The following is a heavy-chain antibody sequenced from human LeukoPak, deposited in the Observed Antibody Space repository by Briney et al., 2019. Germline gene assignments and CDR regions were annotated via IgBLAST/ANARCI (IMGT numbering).Heavy chain of an antibody. Sequence: SETLSLTCALYGGSLTGYSWSWIRHPPGRGLGWIGEVINSGGADYSPSLRSRVTISLDNSKTKFSLTRSSVTAADTAGYYCTRILLDVGPIFPSRYFFDQWGQGTLVTVSS. CDR1: GGSLTGYS. D-gene: IGHD3-16*02. CDR2: VINSGGA. V-gene: IGHV4-34*12. CDR3: TRILLDVGPIFPSRYFFDQ. J-gene: IGHJ4*02.